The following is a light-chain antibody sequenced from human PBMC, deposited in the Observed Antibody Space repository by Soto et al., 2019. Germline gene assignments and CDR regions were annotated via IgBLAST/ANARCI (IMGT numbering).Light chain of an antibody. CDR2: GAS. J-gene: IGKJ1*01. CDR3: QQYNDWPRT. Sequence: EIVLTQSPGTLSLSPGERVTLSCRASQSVSSSYLTWYQQKPGQAPRLLIYGASSRATGIPDRFSGSGSGTDFTLTISSLQSDDFAVYYCQQYNDWPRTFGQGTKVDIK. V-gene: IGKV3-20*01. CDR1: QSVSSSY.